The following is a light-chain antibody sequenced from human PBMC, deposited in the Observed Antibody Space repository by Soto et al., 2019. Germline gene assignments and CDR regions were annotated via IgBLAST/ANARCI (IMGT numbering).Light chain of an antibody. J-gene: IGKJ5*01. CDR1: QSLSTSS. Sequence: IVLTQSPGTLSLSPGERATLSCRASQSLSTSSLAWYQQRPGQAPRLLIYDASNRATGIPARFSGSGSGTDFTLTISSLEPEDFAVYYCQQRSNWPPITFGQGTRLEIK. CDR3: QQRSNWPPIT. CDR2: DAS. V-gene: IGKV3-11*01.